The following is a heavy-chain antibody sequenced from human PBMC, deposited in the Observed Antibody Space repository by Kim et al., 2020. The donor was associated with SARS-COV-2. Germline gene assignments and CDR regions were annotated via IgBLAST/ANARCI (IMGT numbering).Heavy chain of an antibody. V-gene: IGHV3-23*01. CDR3: AKAGIHCGDFDAFEV. CDR1: GFTFSNYA. J-gene: IGHJ3*01. Sequence: GGSLRLSCAASGFTFSNYAVSWVRQAPGKALEWVSTISGTGTSTYYTDSVKGRFTISRDNSKNTLFLQMSSRGAEDTAIYYCAKAGIHCGDFDAFEVWG. D-gene: IGHD3-10*01. CDR2: ISGTGTST.